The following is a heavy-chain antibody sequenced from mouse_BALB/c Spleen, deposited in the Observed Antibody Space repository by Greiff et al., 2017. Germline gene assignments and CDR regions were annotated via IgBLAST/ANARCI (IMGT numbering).Heavy chain of an antibody. D-gene: IGHD6-5*01. Sequence: EVKLMESGGGLVQPGGSLKLSCAASGFTFSSYGMSWVRQTPDKRLELVATINSNGGSTYYPDSVKGRFTISRDNAKNTLYLQMSSLKSEDTAMYYCAREPKGAMDYWGQGTSVTVSS. CDR1: GFTFSSYG. CDR3: AREPKGAMDY. V-gene: IGHV5-6-3*01. J-gene: IGHJ4*01. CDR2: INSNGGST.